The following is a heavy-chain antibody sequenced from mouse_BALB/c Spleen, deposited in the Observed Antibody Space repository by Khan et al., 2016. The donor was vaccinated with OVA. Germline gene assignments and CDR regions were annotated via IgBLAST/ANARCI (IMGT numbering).Heavy chain of an antibody. CDR1: GYNIKDIY. J-gene: IGHJ2*01. CDR2: TDPANGNT. V-gene: IGHV14-3*02. CDR3: RISTINA. Sequence: LQQSGAELVKPAASLKLSCTASGYNIKDIYIHWVKQRPEKGLERIRRTDPANGNTKYDPKFQGKATITADTSSNTAYLQLSSLTSEDTGVYYCRISTINAWGQGTTLTVSS.